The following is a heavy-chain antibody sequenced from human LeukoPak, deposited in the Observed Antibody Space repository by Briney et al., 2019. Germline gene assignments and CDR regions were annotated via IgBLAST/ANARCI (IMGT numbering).Heavy chain of an antibody. J-gene: IGHJ6*02. V-gene: IGHV3-23*01. CDR2: ISGSGGST. CDR1: GFTFSSYA. Sequence: GGSLRLSCAASGFTFSSYAMSWVRRAPGKGLEWVSAISGSGGSTYYADSVKGRFTISRDNSKNTLYLQMNSLRAEDTAVYYCAKRGVVPAAMGYYYYYGMDVWGQGTTVTVSS. CDR3: AKRGVVPAAMGYYYYYGMDV. D-gene: IGHD2-2*01.